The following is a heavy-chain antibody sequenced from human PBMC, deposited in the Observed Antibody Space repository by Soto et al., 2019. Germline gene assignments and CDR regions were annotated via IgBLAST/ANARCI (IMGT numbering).Heavy chain of an antibody. CDR2: IYHSGST. D-gene: IGHD2-21*01. V-gene: IGHV4-30-2*01. Sequence: QLQLQESGSGLVKPSQTLSLTCAVSGGSISSGGYSWSWIRQPPGKGLEWIGYIYHSGSTYYNPSPKRGFTISVDRSKNQFSPKRSSVTAADSAVYDCAGVRGPYCGGECYPPTPNWFDPWGQGTLVTVSS. CDR3: AGVRGPYCGGECYPPTPNWFDP. J-gene: IGHJ5*02. CDR1: GGSISSGGYS.